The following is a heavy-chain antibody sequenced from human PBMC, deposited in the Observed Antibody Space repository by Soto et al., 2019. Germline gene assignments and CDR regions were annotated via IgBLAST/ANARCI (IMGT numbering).Heavy chain of an antibody. Sequence: ASVKVSCKASGYTFTSYGISWVRQAPGQGLEWMGWISAYNGNTNYAQKLQGRVTMTTDTSTSTAYMELRSLRSDDTAVYYCASVVGWKLYYYYYMDVWGKGTTVTVSS. D-gene: IGHD1-1*01. V-gene: IGHV1-18*01. J-gene: IGHJ6*03. CDR1: GYTFTSYG. CDR2: ISAYNGNT. CDR3: ASVVGWKLYYYYYMDV.